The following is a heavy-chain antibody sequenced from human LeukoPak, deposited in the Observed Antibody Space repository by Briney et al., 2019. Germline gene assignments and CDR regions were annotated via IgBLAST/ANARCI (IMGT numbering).Heavy chain of an antibody. D-gene: IGHD3-3*01. CDR3: ARGNYDFWSGYLPDYYYYYYMDV. J-gene: IGHJ6*03. CDR1: GGSISSYY. CDR2: IYTSGST. V-gene: IGHV4-4*07. Sequence: SETLSLTCTVSGGSISSYYWSWIRQPAGKGLEWIGRIYTSGSTNYNPSLKSRVTMSVDTSKNQFSLKLSSVTAADTAVYYCARGNYDFWSGYLPDYYYYYYMDVWGKGTTVTVSS.